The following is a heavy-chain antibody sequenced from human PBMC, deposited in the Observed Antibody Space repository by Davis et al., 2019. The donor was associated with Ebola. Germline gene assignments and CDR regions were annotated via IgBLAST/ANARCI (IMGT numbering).Heavy chain of an antibody. CDR2: VNPHNGNT. CDR3: ARAQFPTTSDH. Sequence: AASVKVSCKASGYTFTNYGITWVRQAPGQGLEWMGWVNPHNGNTNYGQNVQGRVIMTSDTATTTAYMEVGSLRSDDTAVYYCARAQFPTTSDHWGQGTLVTVSS. V-gene: IGHV1-18*04. J-gene: IGHJ4*02. CDR1: GYTFTNYG. D-gene: IGHD1-1*01.